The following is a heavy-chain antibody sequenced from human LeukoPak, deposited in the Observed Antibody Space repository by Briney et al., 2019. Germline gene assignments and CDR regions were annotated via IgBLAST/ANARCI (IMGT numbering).Heavy chain of an antibody. CDR2: MYNSGST. V-gene: IGHV4-59*08. J-gene: IGHJ4*02. CDR3: ARRGGSYSYDY. CDR1: GGSISSYY. Sequence: SETLSLTCSVSGGSISSYYWSWIRQSPGKGLEWIGYMYNSGSTNYNPSLKSRVTISVDMSKNQFSLKLSAVTAADTAVYYCARRGGSYSYDYWGQGTLVTVSS. D-gene: IGHD1-26*01.